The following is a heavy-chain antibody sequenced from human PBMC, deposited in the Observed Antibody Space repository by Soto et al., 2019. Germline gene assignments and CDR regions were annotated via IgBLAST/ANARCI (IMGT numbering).Heavy chain of an antibody. D-gene: IGHD6-6*01. CDR3: RGSKQLEINSFDP. J-gene: IGHJ5*02. Sequence: PSETLSLTCTVSGGSISSSSYYWGWIRQPPGKGLEWIGSIYYSGSTYYNPSLKSRVTISVDTSQNQFSLKLSSVTAAAPAVYSCRGSKQLEINSFDPWRQGTLVTVSS. CDR2: IYYSGST. CDR1: GGSISSSSYY. V-gene: IGHV4-39*01.